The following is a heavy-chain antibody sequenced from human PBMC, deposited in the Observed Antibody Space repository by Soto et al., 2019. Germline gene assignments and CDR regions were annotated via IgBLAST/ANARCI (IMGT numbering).Heavy chain of an antibody. CDR3: ARGAHYYDSTTNWFDP. D-gene: IGHD3-22*01. CDR1: GFTFSSYA. Sequence: GGSLRLSCAASGFTFSSYAMHWVRQAPGKGLEWVAVISYDGSNKYYADSVKGRFTISRDNSKNTLYLQMNSLRAEDTAVYYCARGAHYYDSTTNWFDPWGQGTLVTVSS. J-gene: IGHJ5*02. V-gene: IGHV3-30-3*01. CDR2: ISYDGSNK.